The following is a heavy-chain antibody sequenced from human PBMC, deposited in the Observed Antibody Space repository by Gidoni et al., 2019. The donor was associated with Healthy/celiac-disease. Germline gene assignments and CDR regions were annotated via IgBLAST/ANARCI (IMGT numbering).Heavy chain of an antibody. CDR1: GGTFSSYD. V-gene: IGHV1-69*01. CDR2: ILPIVRPA. Sequence: QVQLVQSGAEVKKPGSSVKVSCKASGGTFSSYDISWVRQAPRKGLEWMGGILPIVRPANYAQKFQGRVTITADESTSTAYMELSSLRSEDTAVYYCARDRGEYCSSTSCYENYYGMDVWGQGTTVTVSS. D-gene: IGHD2-2*01. J-gene: IGHJ6*02. CDR3: ARDRGEYCSSTSCYENYYGMDV.